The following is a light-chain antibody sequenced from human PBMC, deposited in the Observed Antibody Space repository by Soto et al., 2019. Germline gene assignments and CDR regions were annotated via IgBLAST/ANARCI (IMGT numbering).Light chain of an antibody. CDR3: SSYTSSSTPLWV. J-gene: IGLJ1*01. V-gene: IGLV2-14*01. CDR1: SSDVGGYNY. Sequence: QSALTQPASVSGSPGQSITISCTGTSSDVGGYNYVSWYQQHPGKAPKLMIYDVSNRPSGVSNRFSGSKSGNTASLTIPGLQAEDEADYYCSSYTSSSTPLWVFGTGTKVTVL. CDR2: DVS.